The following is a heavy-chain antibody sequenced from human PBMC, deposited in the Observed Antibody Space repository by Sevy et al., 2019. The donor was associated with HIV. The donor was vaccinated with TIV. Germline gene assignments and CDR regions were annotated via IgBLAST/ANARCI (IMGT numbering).Heavy chain of an antibody. CDR2: SGST. V-gene: IGHV4-59*02. Sequence: SETLSLTCTVSGVSVSPYYWAWIRQPPGKGLECVAFSGSTNHNPSLKSRATTSVDTSKNQFSLKLSSVTAAGTAIYYCARGGPNQQQLDYFDHWGQGTLVTVSS. CDR1: GVSVSPYY. CDR3: ARGGPNQQQLDYFDH. D-gene: IGHD1-1*01. J-gene: IGHJ4*02.